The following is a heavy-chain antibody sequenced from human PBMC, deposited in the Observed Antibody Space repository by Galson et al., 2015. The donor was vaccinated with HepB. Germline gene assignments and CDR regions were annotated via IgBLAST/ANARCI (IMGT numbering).Heavy chain of an antibody. Sequence: SVKVSCKASGYTFTNYDIDSVRQATGQGLEWMGWVNPNSGATGYAQKFQGRVTMTRDTSISTAYMELSSLTSEDTALYYCARGNRLYASSWSPLAFDIWGQGTMVTVSS. V-gene: IGHV1-8*01. D-gene: IGHD6-13*01. CDR3: ARGNRLYASSWSPLAFDI. CDR2: VNPNSGAT. CDR1: GYTFTNYD. J-gene: IGHJ3*02.